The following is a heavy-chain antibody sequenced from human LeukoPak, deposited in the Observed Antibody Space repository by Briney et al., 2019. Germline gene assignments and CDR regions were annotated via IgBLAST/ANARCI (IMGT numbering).Heavy chain of an antibody. Sequence: GGSLRLSCVASGFTFSSYNMNWVRQAPGKGLEWVSCISDRSNYIYYADSVKGRFIISRANAKNSLYLELNSLRVEDTAVYHCVRDSDTYGDHTTRRFDSWGQGTLVTVSS. CDR2: ISDRSNYI. V-gene: IGHV3-21*01. J-gene: IGHJ4*02. CDR1: GFTFSSYN. D-gene: IGHD4-17*01. CDR3: VRDSDTYGDHTTRRFDS.